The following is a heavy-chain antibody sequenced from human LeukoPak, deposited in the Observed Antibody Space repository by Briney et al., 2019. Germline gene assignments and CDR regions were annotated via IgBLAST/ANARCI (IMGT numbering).Heavy chain of an antibody. CDR2: IYYSGST. Sequence: SETLSLTCTVSGGSISNNYWSWIRQPPRKGLEWIGYIYYSGSTNYNPSLKSRVLISVDTSRNQFSLKLTSVTAADTAVYYCARGGSAYSLDYWGQGTLVTVSS. D-gene: IGHD3-22*01. V-gene: IGHV4-59*08. CDR1: GGSISNNY. J-gene: IGHJ4*02. CDR3: ARGGSAYSLDY.